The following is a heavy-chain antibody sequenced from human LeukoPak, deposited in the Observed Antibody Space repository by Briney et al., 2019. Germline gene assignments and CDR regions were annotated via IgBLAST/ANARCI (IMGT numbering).Heavy chain of an antibody. V-gene: IGHV3-30-3*01. Sequence: GGSLRLSCAASGFTFSSYAMHWVRQAPGKGLEWVAVISYDGSNKYYADSVKGRFTISRDNSKNTPYLQMNSLRAEDTAVYYCARDWFYGMDVWGQGTTVTVSS. CDR3: ARDWFYGMDV. D-gene: IGHD3-10*01. CDR1: GFTFSSYA. J-gene: IGHJ6*02. CDR2: ISYDGSNK.